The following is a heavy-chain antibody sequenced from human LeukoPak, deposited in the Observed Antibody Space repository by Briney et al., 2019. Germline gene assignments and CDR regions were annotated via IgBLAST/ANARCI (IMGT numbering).Heavy chain of an antibody. J-gene: IGHJ6*04. CDR1: GFTFSSYS. CDR2: ISSSSSYI. V-gene: IGHV3-21*01. Sequence: GGSLRLSCAASGFTFSSYSMNWVRQAPGKGLEWVSSISSSSSYIYYADSVQDRFTISRDNAKYSLYLQMNSMRAEDTAVYYCARELLWFGEDYYGMDVWGKGTTVTVSA. D-gene: IGHD3-10*01. CDR3: ARELLWFGEDYYGMDV.